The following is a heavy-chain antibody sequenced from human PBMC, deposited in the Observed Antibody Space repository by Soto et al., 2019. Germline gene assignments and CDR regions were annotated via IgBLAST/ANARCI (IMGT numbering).Heavy chain of an antibody. V-gene: IGHV1-3*01. CDR2: INAGNGNT. Sequence: ASVKVSCKASGYTFTSYAMHWVRQAPGQRLEWMGWINAGNGNTKYSQKFQGRVTITRDTSASTAYMELSSLRSEDTAVYYCARDFFGSGSYPTRYYYYYGMDVWGQGTTVTVSS. J-gene: IGHJ6*02. CDR1: GYTFTSYA. CDR3: ARDFFGSGSYPTRYYYYYGMDV. D-gene: IGHD3-10*01.